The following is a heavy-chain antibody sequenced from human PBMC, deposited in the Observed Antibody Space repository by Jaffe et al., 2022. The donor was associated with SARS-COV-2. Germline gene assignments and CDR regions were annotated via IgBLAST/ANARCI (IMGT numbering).Heavy chain of an antibody. V-gene: IGHV3-30*18. Sequence: QVQLVESGGGVVQPGRSLRLSCAASGFIFSRNAMHWVRQAPGKGLEWVAAISYDGSNKYYADSVKGRFTISRDNSKNTLFLQMNSLRAEDTAVYYCAKGINSGYDYSLYWGQGTQVTVSS. J-gene: IGHJ4*02. CDR1: GFIFSRNA. CDR3: AKGINSGYDYSLY. D-gene: IGHD5-12*01. CDR2: ISYDGSNK.